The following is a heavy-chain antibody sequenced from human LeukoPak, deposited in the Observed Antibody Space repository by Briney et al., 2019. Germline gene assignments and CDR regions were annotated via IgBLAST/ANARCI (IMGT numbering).Heavy chain of an antibody. V-gene: IGHV4-59*12. CDR2: INYSGST. D-gene: IGHD3-22*01. CDR3: ARGSYYYDSSGYYFDY. CDR1: GGSISSYY. Sequence: PSETLSLTCTVSGGSISSYYWSWIRQPPGKGLEWIGYINYSGSTNYNPSLKSRVTISVDTSKNQFSLKLSSVTAADTAVYYCARGSYYYDSSGYYFDYWGQGTLVTVSS. J-gene: IGHJ4*02.